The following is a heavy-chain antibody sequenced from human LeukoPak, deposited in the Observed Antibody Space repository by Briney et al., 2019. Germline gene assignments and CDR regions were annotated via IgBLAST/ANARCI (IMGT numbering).Heavy chain of an antibody. CDR3: TTMLDTNSGYDFPDYYYYYMDV. CDR1: GFTFSNAW. Sequence: GGSLRLSCAASGFTFSNAWMSWVRQAPGKGLEWVGRIKSKTDGGTTDYAAPVKGRFTISRGDSKNTLYLQMNSLKTEDTAVYYCTTMLDTNSGYDFPDYYYYYMDVWGKGTTVTVSS. D-gene: IGHD5-12*01. V-gene: IGHV3-15*01. J-gene: IGHJ6*03. CDR2: IKSKTDGGTT.